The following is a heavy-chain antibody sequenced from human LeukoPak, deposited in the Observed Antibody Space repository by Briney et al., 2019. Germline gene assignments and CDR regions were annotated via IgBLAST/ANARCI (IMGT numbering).Heavy chain of an antibody. D-gene: IGHD6-13*01. J-gene: IGHJ5*02. CDR3: ARRLPYSSSWYNWFDP. CDR1: GGSFSGYY. CDR2: INHSGST. V-gene: IGHV4-34*01. Sequence: PSETLSLTCAVYGGSFSGYYWSWIRQPPGKGLELIGEINHSGSTNYNPSLKSRVTISVDTSKNQFSLKLSSVTAADTAVYYCARRLPYSSSWYNWFDPWGQGTLVTVSS.